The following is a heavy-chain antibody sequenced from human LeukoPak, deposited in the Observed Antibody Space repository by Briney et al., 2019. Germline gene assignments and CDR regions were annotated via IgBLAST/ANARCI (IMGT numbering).Heavy chain of an antibody. CDR1: GFTFSSYG. D-gene: IGHD3-3*01. Sequence: QPGRSLRLSCAASGFTFSSYGMHWVRQAPGKGLEWVAVIWYDGSNKYYADSVKGRFTISRDNSKNTLYLQMNSLRAEDTAVYYCAKGADLEWLQPFDYWGQGTLVTVSS. CDR2: IWYDGSNK. CDR3: AKGADLEWLQPFDY. J-gene: IGHJ4*02. V-gene: IGHV3-33*06.